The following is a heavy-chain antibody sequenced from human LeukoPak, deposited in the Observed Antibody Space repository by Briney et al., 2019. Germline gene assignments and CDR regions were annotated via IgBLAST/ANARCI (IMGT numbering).Heavy chain of an antibody. CDR3: AKDRALGSREFDS. D-gene: IGHD6-13*01. J-gene: IGHJ4*02. V-gene: IGHV3-23*01. CDR2: ISGSGAST. CDR1: GFTFSSYW. Sequence: PGGSLRLSCAASGFTFSSYWMTWVRQPPGKGLEWVSGISGSGASTYHADSVKGRFTISRDNSKNTLYLQMNSLRAEDTAVYYCAKDRALGSREFDSWGQGILVTVSS.